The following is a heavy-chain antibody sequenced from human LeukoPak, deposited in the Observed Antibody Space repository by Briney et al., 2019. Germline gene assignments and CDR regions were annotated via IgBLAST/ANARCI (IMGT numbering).Heavy chain of an antibody. V-gene: IGHV3-23*01. D-gene: IGHD2-21*02. CDR1: GFTFSSYA. Sequence: GGSLRLSCAAAGFTFSSYAMSWVRQAPGKGLEWVSAISGGGGSTYYADSVKGRFTISRDNSKNTLYLQMNSLRVEDTAVYYCAKNSGDDCYSVKGYWGQGTLVTVSS. CDR3: AKNSGDDCYSVKGY. CDR2: ISGGGGST. J-gene: IGHJ4*02.